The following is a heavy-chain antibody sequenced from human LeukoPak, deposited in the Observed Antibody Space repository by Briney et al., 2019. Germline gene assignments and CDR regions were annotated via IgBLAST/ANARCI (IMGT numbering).Heavy chain of an antibody. CDR2: IKQDGSEK. CDR3: ARDSIY. CDR1: GITLSNYG. J-gene: IGHJ4*02. Sequence: GGSLRLSCVVSGITLSNYGMSWVRQAPGKGLEWVANIKQDGSEKYYVDSVKGRFTISRDNAKNSLYLQMNSLRAEDTAVYYCARDSIYWGQGTLVTVSS. V-gene: IGHV3-7*01.